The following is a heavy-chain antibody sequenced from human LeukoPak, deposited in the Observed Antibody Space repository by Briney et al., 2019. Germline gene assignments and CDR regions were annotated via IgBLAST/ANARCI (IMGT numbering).Heavy chain of an antibody. CDR3: ARLKFYDSSGYYYYFDY. CDR1: GYSFTSYW. J-gene: IGHJ4*02. D-gene: IGHD3-22*01. Sequence: GESLKTSCKGSGYSFTSYWIGWVRQMPGKGLEWMGIIYPGDSDTRYSPSFQGQVTISADKSISTAYLQWSSLKASDTAMYYCARLKFYDSSGYYYYFDYWGQGTLVTVSS. V-gene: IGHV5-51*01. CDR2: IYPGDSDT.